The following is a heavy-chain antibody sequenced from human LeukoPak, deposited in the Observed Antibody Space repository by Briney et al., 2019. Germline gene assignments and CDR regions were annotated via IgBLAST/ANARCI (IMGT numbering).Heavy chain of an antibody. J-gene: IGHJ4*02. CDR1: GGSFSGYY. V-gene: IGHV4-34*01. CDR2: INHSGST. CDR3: ARGQSSGRYGFDY. D-gene: IGHD6-19*01. Sequence: SETLSLTCAVYGGSFSGYYWSWIRQPPGKGLEWIGEINHSGSTNYNPSLKSRVTTSVDTSKNQFSLKLSSVTAADTAVYYCARGQSSGRYGFDYWGQGTLVTVSS.